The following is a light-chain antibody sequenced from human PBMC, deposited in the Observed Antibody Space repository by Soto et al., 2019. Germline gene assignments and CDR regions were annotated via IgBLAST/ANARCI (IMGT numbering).Light chain of an antibody. CDR3: SSYTRTGTLYV. CDR2: EIS. V-gene: IGLV2-14*01. Sequence: QSVLTQPASVSGSPGQSITISCPGTSNDIGDYNYVSWYQQHPGEAPKLMIYEISKRPSGVSNRFSGSKSGNTASLTISGLQAEDEANYYCSSYTRTGTLYVFGTGTKVTVL. CDR1: SNDIGDYNY. J-gene: IGLJ1*01.